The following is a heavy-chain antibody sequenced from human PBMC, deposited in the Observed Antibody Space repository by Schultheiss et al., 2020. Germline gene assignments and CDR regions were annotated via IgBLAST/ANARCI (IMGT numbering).Heavy chain of an antibody. D-gene: IGHD3-22*01. J-gene: IGHJ5*02. CDR3: ARGRGWYDTRPNWFDT. V-gene: IGHV4-34*01. CDR1: GGSFSGYY. Sequence: SETLSLTCAVYGGSFSGYYWSWIRMPPGKGLEWIGEINHSGSTNYNPSLKSRVTISVDTSKNQFSLKLSSVTAADTAVYYFARGRGWYDTRPNWFDTWGQGTLVT. CDR2: INHSGST.